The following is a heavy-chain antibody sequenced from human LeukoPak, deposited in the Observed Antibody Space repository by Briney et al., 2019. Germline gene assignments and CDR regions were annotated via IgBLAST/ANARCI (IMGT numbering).Heavy chain of an antibody. CDR1: GYTFTGYC. CDR2: INPNSGGT. V-gene: IGHV1-2*02. CDR3: ARGGLNYYDSSGYYDY. J-gene: IGHJ4*02. Sequence: GASVKVSCKASGYTFTGYCMHWVRQAPGQGLEWMGWINPNSGGTNYAQKFQGRVTMTRDTSISTAYMELSRLRSDDTAVYYCARGGLNYYDSSGYYDYWGQGTLVTVSS. D-gene: IGHD3-22*01.